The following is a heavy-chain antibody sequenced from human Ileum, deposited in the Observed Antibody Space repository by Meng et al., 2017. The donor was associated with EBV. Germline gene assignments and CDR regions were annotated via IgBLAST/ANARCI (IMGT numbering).Heavy chain of an antibody. Sequence: QVQLWQSGPEVKNPGCSVKVSCKSSGSTFSVYGITWVRQAPGQGLEWMGGIIPALGTPKYARKFQDRLTITADKSTSTGYMELHSLTSNDTAVYFCARGTGADYWGQGTLVTVSS. D-gene: IGHD3-10*01. CDR2: IIPALGTP. CDR1: GSTFSVYG. J-gene: IGHJ4*02. CDR3: ARGTGADY. V-gene: IGHV1-69*06.